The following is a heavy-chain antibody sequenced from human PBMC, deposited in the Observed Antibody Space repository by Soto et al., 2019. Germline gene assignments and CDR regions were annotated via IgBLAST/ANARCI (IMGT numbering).Heavy chain of an antibody. Sequence: QVQLQESGPGLVKPSQTLSLTCTVSGGSISSCGYYWTWIRQHPGKGLEWIGYNYYSGITYYNPSLKSRVTISLDTSKNQFSLKLSSVTAADTAVYYWARGSSIAGLDYGMDVWGQGTTVTVSS. V-gene: IGHV4-31*03. CDR1: GGSISSCGYY. J-gene: IGHJ6*02. D-gene: IGHD6-6*01. CDR2: NYYSGIT. CDR3: ARGSSIAGLDYGMDV.